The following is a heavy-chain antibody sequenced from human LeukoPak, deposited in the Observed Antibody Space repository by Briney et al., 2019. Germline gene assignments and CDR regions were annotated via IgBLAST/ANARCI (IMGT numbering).Heavy chain of an antibody. J-gene: IGHJ4*02. V-gene: IGHV1-2*02. D-gene: IGHD5-18*01. CDR3: ARDFGDVDTAEDTDY. Sequence: GASVKVSCKASGYTFTSYYMHWVRQAPGQGLEWMGWINPNSGGTNYAQKFQGRVTMTRDTSISTAYMELSRLRSDDTAVYYCARDFGDVDTAEDTDYWGQGTLVTVSS. CDR1: GYTFTSYY. CDR2: INPNSGGT.